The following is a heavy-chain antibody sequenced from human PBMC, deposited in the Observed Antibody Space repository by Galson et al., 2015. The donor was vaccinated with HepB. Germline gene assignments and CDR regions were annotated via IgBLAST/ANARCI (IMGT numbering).Heavy chain of an antibody. CDR1: GGTFSTYG. Sequence: SVKVSCKASGGTFSTYGFSWVRQAPGQGLEWMGGIIPIFGTANYAKKFQGRVRITADVSTRTAYMELSSLRIEDTAVYYCAREAGGSTVVNAFDMWGQGTMVTVSS. CDR3: AREAGGSTVVNAFDM. CDR2: IIPIFGTA. J-gene: IGHJ3*02. V-gene: IGHV1-69*13. D-gene: IGHD4-23*01.